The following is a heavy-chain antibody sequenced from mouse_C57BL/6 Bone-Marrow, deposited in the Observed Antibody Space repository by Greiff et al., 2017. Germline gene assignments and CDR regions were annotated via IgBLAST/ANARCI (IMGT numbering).Heavy chain of an antibody. CDR3: ARDYGSSYGGAY. CDR2: IYPRSGNT. CDR1: GYTFTSYG. D-gene: IGHD1-1*01. Sequence: QVQLQPSGAELARPGASVKLSCKASGYTFTSYGISWVKQRTGQGLEWIGEIYPRSGNTYYNEKFKGKATLTADKSSSTAYMELRSLTSEDSAVYFCARDYGSSYGGAYWGQGTLVTVSA. J-gene: IGHJ3*01. V-gene: IGHV1-81*01.